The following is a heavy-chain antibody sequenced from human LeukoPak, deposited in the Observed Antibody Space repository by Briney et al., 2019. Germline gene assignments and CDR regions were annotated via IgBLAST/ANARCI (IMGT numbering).Heavy chain of an antibody. D-gene: IGHD2-8*01. V-gene: IGHV3-11*01. CDR1: GFSFSDSY. Sequence: KTGGSLRLSCVVSGFSFSDSYMTWLRQTPGKGLESLAYISPSSHDIYYADSVKGRFTISRDNARTSLHLQMNSLGPDDTALYYCSTDPRLLTYWGHGTLVTVSS. J-gene: IGHJ4*01. CDR3: STDPRLLTY. CDR2: ISPSSHDI.